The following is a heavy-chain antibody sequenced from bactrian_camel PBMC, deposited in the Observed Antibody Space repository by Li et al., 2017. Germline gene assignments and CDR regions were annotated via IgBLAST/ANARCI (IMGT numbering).Heavy chain of an antibody. CDR1: GYTAKTCS. V-gene: IGHV3S9*01. Sequence: QVQLVESGGGSVQAGGSLRLSCAASGYTAKTCSWNWYRQFQGKGRELVSSLYANGGTYYHDSVKGRFTISQADYLKTVYLQMDALKPEDSAMYYCAASGAFACGGNWDFVTPGQFSGWGQGTQVTVS. CDR3: AASGAFACGGNWDFVTPGQFSG. CDR2: LYANGGT. D-gene: IGHD2*01. J-gene: IGHJ4*01.